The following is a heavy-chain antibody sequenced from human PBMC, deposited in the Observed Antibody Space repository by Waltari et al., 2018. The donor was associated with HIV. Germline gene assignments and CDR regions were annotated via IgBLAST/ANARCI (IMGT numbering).Heavy chain of an antibody. CDR1: GFTFTNYA. J-gene: IGHJ5*02. D-gene: IGHD1-26*01. CDR2: ISGSGGST. Sequence: EVQLVESGGGLVQPGGSLRLSCAASGFTFTNYAMNWVRQAPGKGLEWVSAISGSGGSTYYADSVKGRFTISRDNVKNSLYLQMNSLRAEDTAVYYCARDGGSPPNRWFDPWGQGTLVTVSS. V-gene: IGHV3-23*04. CDR3: ARDGGSPPNRWFDP.